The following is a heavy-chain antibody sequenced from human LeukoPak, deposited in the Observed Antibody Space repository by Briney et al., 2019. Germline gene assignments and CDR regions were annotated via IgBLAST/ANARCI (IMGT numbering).Heavy chain of an antibody. J-gene: IGHJ4*02. D-gene: IGHD6-19*01. Sequence: SETLSLTCTVSGYSISSGYYWGWIRQPPGKGLEWIGSIYHSGSTYYNPSLKSRVTISVDTSKNQFSLKLNSVTAADTAVYYCARVSSVAGTFDYWGQGTLVTVSS. V-gene: IGHV4-38-2*02. CDR3: ARVSSVAGTFDY. CDR2: IYHSGST. CDR1: GYSISSGYY.